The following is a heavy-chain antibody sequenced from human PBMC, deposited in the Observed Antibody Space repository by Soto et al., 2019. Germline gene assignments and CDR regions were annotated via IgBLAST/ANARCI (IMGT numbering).Heavy chain of an antibody. J-gene: IGHJ4*02. V-gene: IGHV4-39*01. Sequence: QLQLQESGPGLVKPSETLSLTCTVSGGSISSSSYYWGWIRQPPGKGLEWIGSIYYSGSTYYNPSLKSRVTISVDTPKNQCSLKLSSVTAADTAVYYCATVPIAAAGTVGYWGQGTLVTVSS. CDR1: GGSISSSSYY. CDR3: ATVPIAAAGTVGY. D-gene: IGHD6-13*01. CDR2: IYYSGST.